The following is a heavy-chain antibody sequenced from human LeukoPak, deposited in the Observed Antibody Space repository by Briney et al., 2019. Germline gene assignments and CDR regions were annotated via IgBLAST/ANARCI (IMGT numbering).Heavy chain of an antibody. CDR1: GGSISSYY. CDR2: IYYSGST. D-gene: IGHD6-19*01. V-gene: IGHV4-59*08. J-gene: IGHJ6*02. CDR3: VRAGSSGWYEEDYYYGMDV. Sequence: SETLSLTCTVSGGSISSYYWSWIRQPPGKGLEWIGYIYYSGSTNYNPSLKSRVTISVDTSKNQFSLKLSSVTAADTAVYYCVRAGSSGWYEEDYYYGMDVWGQGTTVTVSS.